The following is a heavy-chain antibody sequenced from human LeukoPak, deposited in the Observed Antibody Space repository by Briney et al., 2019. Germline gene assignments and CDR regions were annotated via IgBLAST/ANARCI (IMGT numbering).Heavy chain of an antibody. CDR2: IKQDGSEK. CDR3: ARGGDGYNNGLAFDI. D-gene: IGHD5-24*01. V-gene: IGHV3-7*01. CDR1: GFTFSSYW. J-gene: IGHJ3*02. Sequence: GGSLRLSCAASGFTFSSYWMSWVRQAPGKGLEWVANIKQDGSEKCYVDSVKGRFTISRDNAKNSLYLQMNSLRAEDTAVYYCARGGDGYNNGLAFDIWGQGTMVTVSS.